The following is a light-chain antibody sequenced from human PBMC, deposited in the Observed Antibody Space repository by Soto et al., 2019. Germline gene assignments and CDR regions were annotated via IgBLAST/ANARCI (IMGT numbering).Light chain of an antibody. Sequence: DLPMTQSPSSLSASVGDTITVPCRANQSITKSLNWYQKKPGAAPRLLIRAASGLHSGVPSRFSGSGSGTDFTLTISSLEPDDLATYYCQKSYITPINFGQGTRLEIK. CDR1: QSITKS. V-gene: IGKV1-39*01. CDR3: QKSYITPIN. J-gene: IGKJ5*01. CDR2: AAS.